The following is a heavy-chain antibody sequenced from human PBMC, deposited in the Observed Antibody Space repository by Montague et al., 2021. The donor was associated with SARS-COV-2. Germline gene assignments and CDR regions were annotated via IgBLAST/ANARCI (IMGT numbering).Heavy chain of an antibody. V-gene: IGHV4-39*07. CDR3: ARDSSGGYNWFDP. Sequence: SETLSLTCTVSGGSIGGTNYYWDWIRQSPGKGLEWIGNIFQSGGISYNPSLKSRVTILVDTSKNQFSLKLTSLTAADTAVYYCARDSSGGYNWFDPWGQGTLVTVPS. CDR1: GGSIGGTNYY. J-gene: IGHJ5*02. CDR2: IFQSGGI. D-gene: IGHD3-22*01.